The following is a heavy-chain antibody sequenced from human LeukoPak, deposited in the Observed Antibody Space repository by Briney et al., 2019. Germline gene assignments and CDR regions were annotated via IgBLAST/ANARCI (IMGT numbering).Heavy chain of an antibody. D-gene: IGHD2-15*01. CDR3: ARGPYCSGGSCYARTFDY. CDR2: INHSGST. Sequence: PSETLSLTCAVYGGSFSVYYWSWIRQPPGKGLKWIGEINHSGSTNYNPSLKSRVTISVDTSKNQFSLKLSSVTAADTAVYYCARGPYCSGGSCYARTFDYWGQGTLVTVSS. CDR1: GGSFSVYY. V-gene: IGHV4-34*01. J-gene: IGHJ4*02.